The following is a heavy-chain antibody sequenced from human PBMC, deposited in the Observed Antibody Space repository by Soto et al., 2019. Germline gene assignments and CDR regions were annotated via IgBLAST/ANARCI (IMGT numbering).Heavy chain of an antibody. D-gene: IGHD2-2*02. CDR3: ARGEPSDCSSSSCYTFDV. Sequence: QVQLQESGPGLVTPSQTLSLTCTVSGYSISSGVYYWGWIRQHPGTGLEWIGYIYHSGSPYYNPSLKSRLTISVDTSKNQFSLRLTSVTAADTAVYYCARGEPSDCSSSSCYTFDVWGQGTMVTVSS. V-gene: IGHV4-31*03. J-gene: IGHJ3*01. CDR1: GYSISSGVYY. CDR2: IYHSGSP.